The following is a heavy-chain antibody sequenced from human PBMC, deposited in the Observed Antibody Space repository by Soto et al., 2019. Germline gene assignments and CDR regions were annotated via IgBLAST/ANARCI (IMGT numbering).Heavy chain of an antibody. CDR1: GFTFDDYA. D-gene: IGHD3-16*01. Sequence: EMQLVESGGGLVQPGRSLRLSCVASGFTFDDYAIHWVRQVPGKGLEWVSGISWNSASIVYADSVKGRFTISRDNANNSLYLQMNSLRTDDTALYYCVKDSGVWNYDVGAFWGQGTLVTVSS. V-gene: IGHV3-9*01. J-gene: IGHJ4*02. CDR3: VKDSGVWNYDVGAF. CDR2: ISWNSASI.